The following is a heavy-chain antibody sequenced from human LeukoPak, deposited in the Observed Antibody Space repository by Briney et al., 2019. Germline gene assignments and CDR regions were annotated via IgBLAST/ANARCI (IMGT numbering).Heavy chain of an antibody. CDR3: AGDKTTGGYYEFDY. CDR1: GFSVSSNY. V-gene: IGHV3-53*01. J-gene: IGHJ4*02. CDR2: ISNDGRT. Sequence: GGSLRLSCAATGFSVSSNYMSWVRQAPGKGLEGVSVISNDGRTYYADSVKGRFTISRDNSKNTVSLQMDSLRAEDAAIYYCAGDKTTGGYYEFDYWGQGTLVTVSP. D-gene: IGHD1-26*01.